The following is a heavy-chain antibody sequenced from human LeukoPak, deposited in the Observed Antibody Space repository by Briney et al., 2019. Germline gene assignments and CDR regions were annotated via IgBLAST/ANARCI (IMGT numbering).Heavy chain of an antibody. D-gene: IGHD6-19*01. CDR1: GFTFNRYG. CDR2: IQFDGTNK. CDR3: AKGAVAATDYFDY. Sequence: GGSLRLSCAASGFTFNRYGMHWVRQAPGKGLEWVAFIQFDGTNKYYADSVKGRFTISRDNSKNTLYLQMNSLRPEDTAVYYCAKGAVAATDYFDYWGQGTLVTVSS. V-gene: IGHV3-30*02. J-gene: IGHJ4*02.